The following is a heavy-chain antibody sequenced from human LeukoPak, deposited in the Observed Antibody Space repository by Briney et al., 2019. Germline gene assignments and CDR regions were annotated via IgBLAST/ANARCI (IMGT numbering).Heavy chain of an antibody. CDR2: IYYSGST. CDR3: ARHTMIVVTTPNWFDP. J-gene: IGHJ5*02. Sequence: PSETLSLTCTVSGGSISSYYWSWIRQPPGKGLEWIGYIYYSGSTNYNPSLKSRVTMSVDTSKNQFSLKLSSVTAADTAVYYCARHTMIVVTTPNWFDPWGQGTLVTVSS. D-gene: IGHD3-22*01. CDR1: GGSISSYY. V-gene: IGHV4-59*08.